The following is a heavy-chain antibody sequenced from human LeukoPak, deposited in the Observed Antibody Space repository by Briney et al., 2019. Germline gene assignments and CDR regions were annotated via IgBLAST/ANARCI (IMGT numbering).Heavy chain of an antibody. CDR3: ARDYGGNSVGY. D-gene: IGHD4-23*01. V-gene: IGHV1-46*01. J-gene: IGHJ4*02. Sequence: GASVKISCKASGYTFTSYYMHWVRQAPGQGLEWMGIINPSGGSTSYAQKFQGRVTMTRDMSTSTVYMELSSLRSEDTAVYYCARDYGGNSVGYWGQGTLVTVSS. CDR2: INPSGGST. CDR1: GYTFTSYY.